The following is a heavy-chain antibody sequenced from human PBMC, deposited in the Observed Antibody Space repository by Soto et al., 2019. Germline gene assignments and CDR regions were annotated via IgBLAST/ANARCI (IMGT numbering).Heavy chain of an antibody. V-gene: IGHV1-46*01. CDR1: GYSFFSYY. Sequence: QVQLVQSGAAVGKPGASVKVSCKASGYSFFSYYIHWVRQDPGQGLEWMGRFLASGGNTLYAQRFRGRVSMTRYTSSTNTVSLELTSLTSDDTAVYYCARGGATIFGVIDSWGQGTRVTVSS. D-gene: IGHD3-3*02. CDR3: ARGGATIFGVIDS. CDR2: FLASGGNT. J-gene: IGHJ4*02.